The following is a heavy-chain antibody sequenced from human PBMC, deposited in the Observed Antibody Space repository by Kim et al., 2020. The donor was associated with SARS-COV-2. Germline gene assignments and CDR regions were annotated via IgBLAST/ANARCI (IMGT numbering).Heavy chain of an antibody. V-gene: IGHV4-34*01. D-gene: IGHD2-2*01. CDR3: ARDSFCGSTSCYVCGAFDP. CDR1: GGSLSGYY. CDR2: INHSGST. Sequence: SETLSLTCAVYGGSLSGYYWNWIRQPPGKGLEWIGEINHSGSTNYNPSLKSRVTISVDTSKNEFSLKLTSVTAADTAVYYCARDSFCGSTSCYVCGAFDPWGQGTLVTVSS. J-gene: IGHJ5*02.